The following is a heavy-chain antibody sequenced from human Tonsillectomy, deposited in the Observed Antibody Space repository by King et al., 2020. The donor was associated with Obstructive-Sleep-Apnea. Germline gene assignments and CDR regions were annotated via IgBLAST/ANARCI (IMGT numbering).Heavy chain of an antibody. CDR1: GYSISSGYY. V-gene: IGHV4-38-2*02. CDR2: IYHSGST. J-gene: IGHJ3*02. Sequence: QLQESGPGLVKPSETLSLTCTVSGYSISSGYYWGWIRRPPGKGLEWIGSIYHSGSTYYNPSLKSRVTISVDTSKIQFSLKLSSVTAADTALYYCARDLNSWWYDAFDIWGQGTMVTVSS. CDR3: ARDLNSWWYDAFDI. D-gene: IGHD2-15*01.